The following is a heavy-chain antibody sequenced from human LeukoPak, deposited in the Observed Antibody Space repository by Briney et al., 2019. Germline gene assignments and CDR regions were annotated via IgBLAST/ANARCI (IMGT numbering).Heavy chain of an antibody. CDR2: IRGDGATK. CDR1: GFTFSTYA. V-gene: IGHV3-23*01. J-gene: IGHJ3*02. Sequence: GGSLGLSCAASGFTFSTYAMTWVRQAPGQGLGWVSAIRGDGATKFYADSVKGRFTVSRDNSKNTLYLQMNSLRAEDTAVYYCATRMVVAASDAFDIWGQGTMVTVSS. D-gene: IGHD2-15*01. CDR3: ATRMVVAASDAFDI.